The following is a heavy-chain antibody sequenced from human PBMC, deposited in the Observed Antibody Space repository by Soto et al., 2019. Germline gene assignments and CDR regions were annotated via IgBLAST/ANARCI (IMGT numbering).Heavy chain of an antibody. CDR2: IHHSGST. CDR1: GGSISRGGYS. J-gene: IGHJ4*02. CDR3: ARDPMI. D-gene: IGHD3-22*01. V-gene: IGHV4-30-2*01. Sequence: QLQLQESGSGLVKPSQTLSLTCAVSGGSISRGGYSWSWIRQPPGKGLEWIGYIHHSGSTYYNPSLKSRVTISVDRSKNQFSLKLSSVTAADTAVYYCARDPMIWGQGTLVTVSS.